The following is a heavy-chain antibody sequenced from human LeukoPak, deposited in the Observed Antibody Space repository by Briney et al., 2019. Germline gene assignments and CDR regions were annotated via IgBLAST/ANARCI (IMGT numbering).Heavy chain of an antibody. CDR2: INPNSGGT. D-gene: IGHD6-13*01. CDR1: GYTFTGYY. J-gene: IGHJ4*02. CDR3: ARESGGAAAELGDY. V-gene: IGHV1-2*02. Sequence: GASVKVSCKASGYTFTGYYMHWVRQAPGQGLEWMGWINPNSGGTNYAQKFQGRVTMTRDTSISTAYMELSRLRSDDTAVYYCARESGGAAAELGDYWGQGTLVTVSS.